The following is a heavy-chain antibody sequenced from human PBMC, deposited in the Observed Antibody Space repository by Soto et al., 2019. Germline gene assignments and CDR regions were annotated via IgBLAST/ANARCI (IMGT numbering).Heavy chain of an antibody. Sequence: QVQLQQWGAGLLKPSETLSLTCAVYGGSFSGYYWSWIRQPPVKGLEWIGEINHSGSTNYNPSLKSRVTISVDTSKNQSALKLSSVTAADTAVYYCASRSNYCSTRCVGPCYGMDVWGQGTTVTVSS. CDR1: GGSFSGYY. CDR2: INHSGST. V-gene: IGHV4-34*01. CDR3: ASRSNYCSTRCVGPCYGMDV. J-gene: IGHJ6*02. D-gene: IGHD6-13*01.